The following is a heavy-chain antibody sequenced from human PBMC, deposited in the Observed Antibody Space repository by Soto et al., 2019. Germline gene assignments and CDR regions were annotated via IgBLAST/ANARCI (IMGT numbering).Heavy chain of an antibody. J-gene: IGHJ5*02. CDR1: GFSLSNARMG. CDR3: ARIRKNDYIWGSYVWFDP. Sequence: QVTLKESGPVLVKPTETLTLTCTVSGFSLSNARMGVSWIRQPPGKALEWLAHIFSNDEKSYSTSLKSRLTISKDTSKSQVVLTMTNMDPVDTATYYCARIRKNDYIWGSYVWFDPWGQGTLVNVSS. D-gene: IGHD3-16*01. CDR2: IFSNDEK. V-gene: IGHV2-26*01.